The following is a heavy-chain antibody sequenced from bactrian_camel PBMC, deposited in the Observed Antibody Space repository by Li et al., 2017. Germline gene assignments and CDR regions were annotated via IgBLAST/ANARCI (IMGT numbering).Heavy chain of an antibody. Sequence: VQLVESGGGLVQPGGSLRLSCAASDSTYDREYCMAWFRQAPGKEREGVAAICGSGYTDYAGSVAGRFTVSKDNAKNGLSLEMNNLRPEDTATYYCAAARIGFPSLARYLYDYWGPGTQVTVS. CDR1: DSTYDREYC. CDR3: AAARIGFPSLARYLYDY. J-gene: IGHJ4*01. V-gene: IGHV3S67*01. D-gene: IGHD5*01. CDR2: ICGSGYT.